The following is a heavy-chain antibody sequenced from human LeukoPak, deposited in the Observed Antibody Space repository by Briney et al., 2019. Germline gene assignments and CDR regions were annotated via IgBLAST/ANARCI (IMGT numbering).Heavy chain of an antibody. CDR1: GGSISSSSYY. CDR2: IYYSGST. V-gene: IGHV4-39*07. D-gene: IGHD4-17*01. CDR3: ARLRNDYGDYVLDY. J-gene: IGHJ4*02. Sequence: PSETLSLTCTVSGGSISSSSYYWGWIRQPPGKGLEWIGSIYYSGSTYYNPSLKSRVTISVDTSKNQFSLKLSSVTAADTAVYYCARLRNDYGDYVLDYWGQGTLVTVSS.